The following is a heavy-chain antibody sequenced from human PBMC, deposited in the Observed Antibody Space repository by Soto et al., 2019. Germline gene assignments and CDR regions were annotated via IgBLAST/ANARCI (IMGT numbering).Heavy chain of an antibody. CDR1: GFTFSSYA. D-gene: IGHD3-3*01. J-gene: IGHJ6*02. Sequence: GGSLRLSCAASGFTFSSYAMSWVRQAPGKGLEWVSAISGSGGSTYYADSVKGRFTISRDNSKNTLYLQMNSLRAEDTAVYYCAKGLRFLERLWSLRLGGMDVWGQGTTVTVSS. CDR3: AKGLRFLERLWSLRLGGMDV. V-gene: IGHV3-23*01. CDR2: ISGSGGST.